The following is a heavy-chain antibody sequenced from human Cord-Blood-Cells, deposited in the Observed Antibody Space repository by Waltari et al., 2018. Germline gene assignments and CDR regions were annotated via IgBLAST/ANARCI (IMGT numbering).Heavy chain of an antibody. D-gene: IGHD4-17*01. J-gene: IGHJ3*02. CDR1: GFTVSSNY. Sequence: EVQLVETGGGLIQPGGSLRLSCAASGFTVSSNYMSWVRQAPGKGLEWVSVIYSGGSTYYADSVKGRFTISRDNSKNTLYLQMNSLRAEDTAVYYCARVGEGNGDYELSPDAFDIWGQGTMVTVSS. CDR2: IYSGGST. V-gene: IGHV3-53*02. CDR3: ARVGEGNGDYELSPDAFDI.